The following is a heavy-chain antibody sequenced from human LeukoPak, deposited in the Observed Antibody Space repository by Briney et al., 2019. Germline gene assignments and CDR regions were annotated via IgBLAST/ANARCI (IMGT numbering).Heavy chain of an antibody. CDR3: ARLRITFGGVIAHGDY. CDR1: GYSIRSGYY. V-gene: IGHV4-38-2*01. J-gene: IGHJ4*02. D-gene: IGHD3-16*02. Sequence: SETLSLTCAVSGYSIRSGYYWGWIRQPPGEGLEWIGSIYHSGSTYYNPSLKSRVTISVDTSKNQFSLKLSSVTAADTAVYYCARLRITFGGVIAHGDYWGQGTLVTVSS. CDR2: IYHSGST.